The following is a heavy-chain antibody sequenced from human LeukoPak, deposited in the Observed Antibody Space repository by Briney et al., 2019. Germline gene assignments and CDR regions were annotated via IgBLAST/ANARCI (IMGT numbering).Heavy chain of an antibody. V-gene: IGHV3-30-3*01. Sequence: GGSLRLSCAASGFTFSSYAMLWVRQAPGKGLEWVAVISYDGSNKYYADSVKGRFTISRDNSKNTLYLQMNSLRAEDTAVYYCAREDYYDSSPGDVWGQGTTVTVSS. CDR3: AREDYYDSSPGDV. D-gene: IGHD3-22*01. CDR2: ISYDGSNK. J-gene: IGHJ6*02. CDR1: GFTFSSYA.